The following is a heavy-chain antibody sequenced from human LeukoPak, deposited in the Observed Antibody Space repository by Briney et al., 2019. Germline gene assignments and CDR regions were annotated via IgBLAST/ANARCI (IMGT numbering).Heavy chain of an antibody. J-gene: IGHJ6*02. CDR2: ISYDGSNK. CDR1: GFTFSSYA. CDR3: AKDQGRSGTVDYYYGMDV. V-gene: IGHV3-30*04. D-gene: IGHD4-23*01. Sequence: GGSLRLSCAASGFTFSSYAMHWVRQAPGKGLEGVAVISYDGSNKYYADSVKGRFTISRDNSKNTLYLQMNSLRAEDTAVYYCAKDQGRSGTVDYYYGMDVWGQGTTVTVSS.